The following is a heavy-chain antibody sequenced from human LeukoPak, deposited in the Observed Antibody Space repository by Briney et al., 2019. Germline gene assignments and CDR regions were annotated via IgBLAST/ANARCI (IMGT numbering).Heavy chain of an antibody. CDR2: INHSGST. Sequence: SETLSLTCAVYGGSFSGYYWRWIRHPPGKGLEWVGDINHSGSTNYNPSLKSRVTISVDTYKNQFSLKLSSVTAADTAVYYCATAGGSYCRNGFDPWGQGTMVTVSS. CDR3: ATAGGSYCRNGFDP. CDR1: GGSFSGYY. J-gene: IGHJ5*02. V-gene: IGHV4-34*01. D-gene: IGHD1-26*01.